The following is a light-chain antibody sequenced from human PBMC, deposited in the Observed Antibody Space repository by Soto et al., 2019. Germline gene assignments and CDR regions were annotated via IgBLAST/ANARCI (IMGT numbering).Light chain of an antibody. V-gene: IGLV1-47*01. CDR1: SSNIGSNY. CDR3: AAWDDSLSGQV. Sequence: QSVLTQPPSASGTPGQRVTISCPGSSSNIGSNYVYWYQQLPGTAPKLLIYRNNQRPSGVPDRFSGSKSGTSASLAISGLRSEDEADYYCAAWDDSLSGQVFGTG. CDR2: RNN. J-gene: IGLJ1*01.